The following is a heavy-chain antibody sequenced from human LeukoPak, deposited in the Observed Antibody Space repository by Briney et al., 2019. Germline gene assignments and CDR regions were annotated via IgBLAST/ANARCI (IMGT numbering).Heavy chain of an antibody. CDR2: IIPIFSTA. V-gene: IGHV1-69*13. CDR1: GGTFSSYA. J-gene: IGHJ4*02. Sequence: GASVKVSCKASGGTFSSYAISWVRQAPGQGLEWMGGIIPIFSTANYAQKFQGRVTITADESTSTAYMELSSLRSEDTAVYYCARAPGYSSYFDYWGQGTLVTVSS. D-gene: IGHD5-18*01. CDR3: ARAPGYSSYFDY.